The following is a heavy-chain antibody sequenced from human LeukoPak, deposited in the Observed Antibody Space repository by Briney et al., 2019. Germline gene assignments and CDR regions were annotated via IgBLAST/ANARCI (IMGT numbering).Heavy chain of an antibody. Sequence: GRSLRLSCAASGLTFSSYGMHWVRQAPGKGLEWVAAISYDGSNKYYADSVKGRFTISRDNSKNTLYLQMNSLRAEDTAVYYCAKDWAVYSSSWYFDYWGQGTLVTVSP. J-gene: IGHJ4*02. CDR3: AKDWAVYSSSWYFDY. D-gene: IGHD6-13*01. CDR2: ISYDGSNK. V-gene: IGHV3-30*18. CDR1: GLTFSSYG.